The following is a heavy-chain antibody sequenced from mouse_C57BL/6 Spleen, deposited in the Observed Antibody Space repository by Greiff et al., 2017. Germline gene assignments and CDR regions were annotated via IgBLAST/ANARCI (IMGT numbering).Heavy chain of an antibody. Sequence: EVQLQQSGAELVRPGASVKLSCTASGFNIKDDYMHWVKQRPAQGLEWIGWIDPETGDTEYASKFQGKATITADTSSNTAYLQLSSLTSEDTAVYYCTTPPGTAAYWRQGTTLTVSS. D-gene: IGHD4-1*01. CDR1: GFNIKDDY. CDR3: TTPPGTAAY. CDR2: IDPETGDT. V-gene: IGHV14-4*01. J-gene: IGHJ2*01.